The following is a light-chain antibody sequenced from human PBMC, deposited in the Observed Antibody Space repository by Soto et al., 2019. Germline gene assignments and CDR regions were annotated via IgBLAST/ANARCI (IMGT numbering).Light chain of an antibody. V-gene: IGLV2-18*02. CDR1: SSDVGSYKR. J-gene: IGLJ1*01. Sequence: QSALTQPPSVSGSPGQSVTISCTGTSSDVGSYKRVSWYQQPPGTAPKLVLYEVSNRPSGVPDRFSGSKSGNTASLTISGLQADDEADYSCSSFKSSITYVFGTGTKLTVL. CDR2: EVS. CDR3: SSFKSSITYV.